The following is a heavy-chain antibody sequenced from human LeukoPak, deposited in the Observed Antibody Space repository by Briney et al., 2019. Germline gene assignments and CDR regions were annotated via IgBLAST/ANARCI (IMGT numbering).Heavy chain of an antibody. Sequence: SETLSLTCTVSGGSISSHYWSWIRQPPGKGLEWIGYIYYSGSTNYNPSLKSRVTISVDTPKNQFSLKLSSVTAADTAAYYCARGVQLWPFYSSGQGYYFDYWGQGTLVTVSS. V-gene: IGHV4-59*11. J-gene: IGHJ4*02. CDR1: GGSISSHY. D-gene: IGHD3-22*01. CDR3: ARGVQLWPFYSSGQGYYFDY. CDR2: IYYSGST.